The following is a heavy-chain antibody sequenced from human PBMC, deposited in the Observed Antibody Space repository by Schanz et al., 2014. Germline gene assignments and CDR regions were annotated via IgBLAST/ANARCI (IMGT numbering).Heavy chain of an antibody. D-gene: IGHD3-22*01. J-gene: IGHJ4*02. CDR2: IIPIHGIV. CDR1: GGTFSTYP. V-gene: IGHV1-69*04. Sequence: QVQLVQSEAEVKKPGSSVKVSCKASGGTFSTYPINWLRQAPGQGLEWMGRIIPIHGIVNYAQRFQDRVRITADKSTSTAYMELSSLRSEDTAMYYCARDYYDSSGYYYCDYWGQGTLVTVSS. CDR3: ARDYYDSSGYYYCDY.